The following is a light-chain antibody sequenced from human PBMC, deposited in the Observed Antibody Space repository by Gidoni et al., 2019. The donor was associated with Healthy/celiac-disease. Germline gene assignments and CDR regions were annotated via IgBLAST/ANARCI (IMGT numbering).Light chain of an antibody. CDR1: KLVDKY. CDR3: QAWDSSTVV. J-gene: IGLJ2*01. Sequence: YELTQPPSVSVSPGQTASITCSGDKLVDKYACWYQQKPGQYPVLVIYQDSKRPSGIPDRFSGSNSGNTATLTISGTQAMDEADYYCQAWDSSTVVFGGGTKLTVL. V-gene: IGLV3-1*01. CDR2: QDS.